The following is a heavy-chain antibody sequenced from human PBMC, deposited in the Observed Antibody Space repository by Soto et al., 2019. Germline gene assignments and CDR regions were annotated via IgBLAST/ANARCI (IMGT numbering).Heavy chain of an antibody. D-gene: IGHD6-13*01. V-gene: IGHV4-59*01. CDR3: ARGPREQQPDY. CDR2: IYYSGST. J-gene: IGHJ4*02. Sequence: LSLTCTVSGGSISSYYWSWIRQPPGKGLEWIGYIYYSGSTSYNPSLKSRVTISVDTSKNQFSLKLSSVTAADTAVYYCARGPREQQPDYWGQGTLVTVSS. CDR1: GGSISSYY.